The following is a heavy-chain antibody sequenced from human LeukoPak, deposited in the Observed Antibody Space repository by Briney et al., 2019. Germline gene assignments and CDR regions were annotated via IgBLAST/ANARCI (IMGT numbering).Heavy chain of an antibody. Sequence: ASVNDSCKASRYTFTRYHMHSVRQAPGQGLEWMGCINPNRGDTNKPQKLQGRVTRTPDTSIRTAYMALSRLRSDDTAVYYCARVYSGDSQADAFDIWGQGTMVTVSS. CDR1: RYTFTRYH. J-gene: IGHJ3*02. D-gene: IGHD4-17*01. CDR2: INPNRGDT. V-gene: IGHV1-2*02. CDR3: ARVYSGDSQADAFDI.